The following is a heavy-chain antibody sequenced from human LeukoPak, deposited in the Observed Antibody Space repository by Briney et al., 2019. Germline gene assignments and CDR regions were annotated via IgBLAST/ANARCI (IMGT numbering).Heavy chain of an antibody. V-gene: IGHV3-74*01. CDR2: INSEGSST. J-gene: IGHJ4*02. CDR1: GFTFSSYW. Sequence: GGSLRLSCEVSGFTFSSYWMHWVRQAPGKGVVWVSRINSEGSSTSYADSVKGRFTISRDNAKNTLFLHMNSLRSEDTAVYYCATSRTFDYWGQGTLVTVSS. CDR3: ATSRTFDY.